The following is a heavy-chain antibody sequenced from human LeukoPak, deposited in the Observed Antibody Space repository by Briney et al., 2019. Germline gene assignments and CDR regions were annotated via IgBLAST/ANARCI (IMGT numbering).Heavy chain of an antibody. V-gene: IGHV1-69*13. D-gene: IGHD2-15*01. CDR1: GGTFSSYA. CDR3: ARATDGYCSGGSCRNWFDP. Sequence: GASVKVSCKASGGTFSSYAISWVRQAPGQGLEWMGGIIPIFGTANYAQKFQGRVTITADESTSTAYMELNSLRSEDTAVYYCARATDGYCSGGSCRNWFDPWGQGTLVTVSS. J-gene: IGHJ5*02. CDR2: IIPIFGTA.